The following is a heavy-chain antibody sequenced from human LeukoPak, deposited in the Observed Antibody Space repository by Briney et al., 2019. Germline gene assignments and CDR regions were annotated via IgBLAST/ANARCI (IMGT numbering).Heavy chain of an antibody. CDR3: ARVQSFRGLLVVYAPTYYYYYMDV. V-gene: IGHV4-34*01. Sequence: SETLSLTCAVYGGSFSGYYWSWIRQPPGKGLEWIGEINRSGSTNYNPSLKSRVTISVDTSKNQFSLKLSSVTAADTAVYYCARVQSFRGLLVVYAPTYYYYYMDVWGKGTTVTVSS. J-gene: IGHJ6*03. CDR2: INRSGST. D-gene: IGHD2-8*02. CDR1: GGSFSGYY.